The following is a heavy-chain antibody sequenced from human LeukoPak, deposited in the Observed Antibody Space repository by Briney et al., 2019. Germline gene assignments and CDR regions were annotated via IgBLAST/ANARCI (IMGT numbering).Heavy chain of an antibody. CDR1: GGSFGGYY. V-gene: IGHV4-34*01. J-gene: IGHJ6*03. D-gene: IGHD3-22*01. CDR2: MNPSGST. Sequence: SETLSLTCAVYGGSFGGYYWTWIRQTPGKGLEWIGEMNPSGSTNYNPSLKSRVTISVDTSKNQFSLKLSSVTAADTAVYYCARGRPDFTMIVVVMTAVSYYLDVWGKGTTVTVS. CDR3: ARGRPDFTMIVVVMTAVSYYLDV.